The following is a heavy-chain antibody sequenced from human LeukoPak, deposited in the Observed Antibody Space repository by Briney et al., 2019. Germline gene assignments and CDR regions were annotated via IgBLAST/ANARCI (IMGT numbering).Heavy chain of an antibody. V-gene: IGHV4-61*02. D-gene: IGHD6-13*01. CDR1: GGPISSGSYY. J-gene: IGHJ3*02. Sequence: SETLSLTCTVSGGPISSGSYYWSWIRQPAGKGLEWIGRIYASGSTNYNPSLKSRVTISVDTSKNQFSLRLSSVTAADTAVYYCARTRYSSSWYMGGAFDIWGQGTMVTVSS. CDR3: ARTRYSSSWYMGGAFDI. CDR2: IYASGST.